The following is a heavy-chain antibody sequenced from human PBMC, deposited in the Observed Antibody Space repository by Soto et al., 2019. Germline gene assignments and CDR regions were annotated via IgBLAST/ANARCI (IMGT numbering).Heavy chain of an antibody. J-gene: IGHJ6*02. V-gene: IGHV1-69*01. Sequence: QVQLVQSGAEVQKPGSSVKVSCKASGGTFSSYAISWVRQAPGQGIEWMGGIIPIFGTANYAQKFQGRVTITAGESTSTVAVGLSSLRSEDTAVYYCARDIEYSGSYYYGMDVWGQGTTVTVSS. CDR2: IIPIFGTA. CDR3: ARDIEYSGSYYYGMDV. CDR1: GGTFSSYA. D-gene: IGHD1-26*01.